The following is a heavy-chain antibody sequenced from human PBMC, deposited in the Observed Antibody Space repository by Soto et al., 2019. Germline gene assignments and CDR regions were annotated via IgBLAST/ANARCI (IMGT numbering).Heavy chain of an antibody. CDR3: ARDHQLRGGMDV. D-gene: IGHD6-6*01. V-gene: IGHV3-33*01. Sequence: ESGGGVVQPGRSLRLSCAASGFTFSSYGMHWVRQAPGKGLEWVAVIWYDGSNKYYADSVKGRFTISRDNSKNTLYLQMNSLRAEDTAVYYCARDHQLRGGMDVWGQGTTVTVSS. J-gene: IGHJ6*02. CDR2: IWYDGSNK. CDR1: GFTFSSYG.